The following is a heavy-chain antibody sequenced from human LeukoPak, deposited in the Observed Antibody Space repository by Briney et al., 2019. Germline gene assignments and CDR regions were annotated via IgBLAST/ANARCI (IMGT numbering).Heavy chain of an antibody. CDR3: ARETRYSSSWVGAFDI. CDR2: ISAYNGNT. CDR1: GYTFTSYA. D-gene: IGHD6-13*01. Sequence: ASVKVSCKASGYTFTSYAMHWVRQAPGQGLEWMGWISAYNGNTNYAQKLQGRVTMTTDTSTSTAYMELRSLRSDDTAVYYCARETRYSSSWVGAFDIWGQGTMVTVSS. V-gene: IGHV1-18*01. J-gene: IGHJ3*02.